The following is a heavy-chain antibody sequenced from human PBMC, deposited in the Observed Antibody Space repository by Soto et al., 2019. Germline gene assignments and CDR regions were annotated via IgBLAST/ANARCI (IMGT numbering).Heavy chain of an antibody. J-gene: IGHJ5*02. CDR3: AKGGITGTTFYRDVPGPQQGWFDP. V-gene: IGHV3-23*01. CDR2: ISGSGGST. Sequence: EVQLLESGGGLVQPGGSLRLSCAASGFTFSSYAMSWVRQAPGKGLEWVSAISGSGGSTYYADSVKGRFTISRDNSKNKRYVQMNSLRAEDTAVYYCAKGGITGTTFYRDVPGPQQGWFDPWGQGTLVTVSS. CDR1: GFTFSSYA. D-gene: IGHD1-7*01.